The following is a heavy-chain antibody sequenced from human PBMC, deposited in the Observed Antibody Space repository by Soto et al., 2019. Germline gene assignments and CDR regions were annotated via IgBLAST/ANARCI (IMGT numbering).Heavy chain of an antibody. V-gene: IGHV3-30-3*01. D-gene: IGHD1-26*01. CDR1: GFSFSTYA. J-gene: IGHJ3*02. CDR3: ARDVGSSGSSSDFDI. CDR2: ISYDGSNK. Sequence: PGGSLRLSCAASGFSFSTYAMHWVRQAPGKGLEWVAVISYDGSNKYYADSLKGRLTISRDNAQNALYLQMNSLRAEDTAVYYCARDVGSSGSSSDFDIWGQGTMVTVSS.